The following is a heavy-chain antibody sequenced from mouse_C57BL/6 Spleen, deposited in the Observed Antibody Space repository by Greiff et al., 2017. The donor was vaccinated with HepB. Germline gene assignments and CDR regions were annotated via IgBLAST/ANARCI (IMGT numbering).Heavy chain of an antibody. CDR3: AIIKKIVALYFDY. CDR2: TNPTNGRT. V-gene: IGHV1S81*02. J-gene: IGHJ2*01. CDR1: GYTFTSYW. D-gene: IGHD1-1*01. Sequence: VQLQQSGAELVKAGASVKMSCKASGYTFTSYWMHWVKQRLGQGLEWLAETNPTNGRTYYNEKFKSKATLTVDKSSSTAYMLLSGPTFEDSAVYYCAIIKKIVALYFDYWGQGTTLTVSS.